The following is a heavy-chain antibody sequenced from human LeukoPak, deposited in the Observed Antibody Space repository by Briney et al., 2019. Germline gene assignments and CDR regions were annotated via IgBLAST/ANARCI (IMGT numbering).Heavy chain of an antibody. CDR3: ASLPSPFRTYYYDSSVGY. CDR2: IYSGGST. Sequence: PGGSLRLSCAASGFTVSSNYMSWVRQAPGKGLEWVSVIYSGGSTYYADSVKGRFTISRHNSKNTLYLQMNSLRAEDTAVYYCASLPSPFRTYYYDSSVGYWGQGTLVTVSS. V-gene: IGHV3-53*04. CDR1: GFTVSSNY. D-gene: IGHD3-22*01. J-gene: IGHJ4*02.